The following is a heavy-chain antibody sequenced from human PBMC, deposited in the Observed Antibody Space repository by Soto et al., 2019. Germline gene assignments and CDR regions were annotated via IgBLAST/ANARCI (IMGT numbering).Heavy chain of an antibody. CDR1: GGNFGSHG. Sequence: PWEFLKVPWNGAGGNFGSHGIGRVSQMPGKGLECMGIIYPRDSDTRYNPSFQGQVTISVDTSISTAYLQWSSLRTSDTAMYYCTRTGVSSTFEIWGQGTMATVS. D-gene: IGHD3-3*01. CDR3: TRTGVSSTFEI. V-gene: IGHV5-51*01. J-gene: IGHJ3*02. CDR2: IYPRDSDT.